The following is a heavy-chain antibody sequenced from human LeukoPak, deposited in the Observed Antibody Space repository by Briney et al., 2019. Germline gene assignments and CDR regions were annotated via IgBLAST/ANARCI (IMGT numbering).Heavy chain of an antibody. CDR3: AGDQRSFGYSGYDPALDY. Sequence: ASVKVSCKASGGTFSSYAISWVRQAPGQGLEWMGRIIPIFGIANYAQKFQGRVTITADKSTSTAYMELSSLRSEDTAVYYCAGDQRSFGYSGYDPALDYWGQGTLVTVSS. D-gene: IGHD5-12*01. CDR1: GGTFSSYA. CDR2: IIPIFGIA. J-gene: IGHJ4*02. V-gene: IGHV1-69*04.